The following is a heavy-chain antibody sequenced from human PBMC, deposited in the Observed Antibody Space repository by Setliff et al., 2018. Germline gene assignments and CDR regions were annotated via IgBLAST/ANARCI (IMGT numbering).Heavy chain of an antibody. CDR2: INAGNGNT. CDR3: ARKRDYNFWSGYYREFYFDY. D-gene: IGHD3-3*01. Sequence: WVRQAPGQRLEWMGWINAGNGNTKYSQKFQGRVTITRDTSASTAYMELSSLRSEDTAVYYCARKRDYNFWSGYYREFYFDYWGQGTLVTVSS. V-gene: IGHV1-3*01. J-gene: IGHJ4*02.